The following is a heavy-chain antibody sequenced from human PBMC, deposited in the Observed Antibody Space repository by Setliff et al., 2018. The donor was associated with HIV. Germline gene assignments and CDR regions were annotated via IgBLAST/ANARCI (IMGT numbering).Heavy chain of an antibody. CDR1: GGTVTAYA. Sequence: SVKVSCKASGGTVTAYAISWVRQAPGQGLEWMGGTIPIFGTANYAQKFQDRLTISADESTSTAYMELSSLRSEDTAVYYCAREPDYGIRDAFDIWGQGTMVTVS. J-gene: IGHJ3*02. D-gene: IGHD4-17*01. CDR3: AREPDYGIRDAFDI. CDR2: TIPIFGTA. V-gene: IGHV1-69*13.